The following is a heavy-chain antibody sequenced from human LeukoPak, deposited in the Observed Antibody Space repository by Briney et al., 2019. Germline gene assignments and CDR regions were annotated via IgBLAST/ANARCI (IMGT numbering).Heavy chain of an antibody. J-gene: IGHJ4*02. CDR1: GYTFIGYY. CDR3: ASTNPRDCGGDCYYDY. Sequence: ASVKVSCKASGYTFIGYYMHWVRQAPGQGLEWMGWINPDSGATNSAQKFQGRVTMTRDTSISTAYMELSRLRSDDTAVYYCASTNPRDCGGDCYYDYWGQGTLVTVSS. V-gene: IGHV1-2*02. CDR2: INPDSGAT. D-gene: IGHD2-21*02.